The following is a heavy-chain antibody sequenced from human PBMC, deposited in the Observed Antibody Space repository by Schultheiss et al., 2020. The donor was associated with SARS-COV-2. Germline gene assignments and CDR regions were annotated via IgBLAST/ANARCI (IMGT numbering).Heavy chain of an antibody. D-gene: IGHD3-3*01. CDR3: ARTWERFTIFGD. V-gene: IGHV4-59*01. CDR2: IDYSGRI. J-gene: IGHJ4*01. CDR1: GGSISSYY. Sequence: SETLSLTCTVSGGSISSYYWSWIRQPPGKGLEWIGYIDYSGRIFYNPSLKSRLTISVDTSKNQFSLKLASVTAADTAMYYCARTWERFTIFGDWGQGMLVTVSS.